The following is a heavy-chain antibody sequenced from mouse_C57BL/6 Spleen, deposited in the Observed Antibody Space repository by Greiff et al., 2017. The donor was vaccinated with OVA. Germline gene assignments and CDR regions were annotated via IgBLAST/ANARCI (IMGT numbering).Heavy chain of an antibody. D-gene: IGHD1-1*01. Sequence: VQLQQPGTELVKPGASVKLSCKASGYTFTSYWMHWVKQRPGQGLEWIGNINPSNGGTNYNEKFKSKATLTVNKSSSTAYLQLSSLTSEDSAVYYCARRKANYYGSSSLDYWGQVTTLTVSS. J-gene: IGHJ2*01. CDR1: GYTFTSYW. V-gene: IGHV1-53*01. CDR3: ARRKANYYGSSSLDY. CDR2: INPSNGGT.